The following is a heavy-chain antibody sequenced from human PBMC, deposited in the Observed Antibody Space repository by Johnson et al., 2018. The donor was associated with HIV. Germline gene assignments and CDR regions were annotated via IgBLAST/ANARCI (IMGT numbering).Heavy chain of an antibody. CDR2: LFSGGST. Sequence: ESGGGLVQPGGSLRLSCAASGFTVSSYYMSWVRQAPGKGLEWVSVLFSGGSTYYADSVKGRFTISRDNSKNTLYLQMNSLRAEDTAVYYCARACRDGYTCDAFDIWGQGTMVTVSS. CDR1: GFTVSSYY. V-gene: IGHV3-66*01. D-gene: IGHD5-24*01. J-gene: IGHJ3*02. CDR3: ARACRDGYTCDAFDI.